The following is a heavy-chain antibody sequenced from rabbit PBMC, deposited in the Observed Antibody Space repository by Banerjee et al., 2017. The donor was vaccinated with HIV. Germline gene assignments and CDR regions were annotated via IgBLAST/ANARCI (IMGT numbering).Heavy chain of an antibody. D-gene: IGHD2-1*01. Sequence: QSLEESGGDLVKPGASLTLTCTASGIDFSSYYYMCWVRQAPGKGLEWIACIYTGDGSTYYASWAKGRFTISKTSSTTVTLLMTSLTAADTATYFCARFFDDYGDMDLWGPGTLVTVS. J-gene: IGHJ6*01. V-gene: IGHV1S40*01. CDR3: ARFFDDYGDMDL. CDR1: GIDFSSYYY. CDR2: IYTGDGST.